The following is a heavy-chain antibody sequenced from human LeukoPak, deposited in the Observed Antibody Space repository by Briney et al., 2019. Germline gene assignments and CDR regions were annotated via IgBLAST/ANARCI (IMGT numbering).Heavy chain of an antibody. Sequence: PSETLSLTCTVSGYSIPSAYYWGWIRQPPGKGLEWIGSFFLKGSTYYNPSLKSRVTISVDTSKNQFSLTLSSVTAADTAVYYCARSDGYGLIGIWGQGTMVTVSS. CDR1: GYSIPSAYY. V-gene: IGHV4-38-2*02. J-gene: IGHJ3*02. D-gene: IGHD3-10*01. CDR2: FFLKGST. CDR3: ARSDGYGLIGI.